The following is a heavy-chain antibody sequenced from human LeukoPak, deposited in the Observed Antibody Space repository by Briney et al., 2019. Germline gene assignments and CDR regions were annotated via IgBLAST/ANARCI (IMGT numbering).Heavy chain of an antibody. CDR2: ISPNSGGT. D-gene: IGHD4-23*01. CDR1: GYTFTGYY. J-gene: IGHJ4*02. Sequence: ASVKVSCKASGYTFTGYYMHWVRQAPGQGREWMGWISPNSGGTNYAQKFQGRVTMTRDTSISTAYMELSGLRYDDTAVYYCASALRWYPTYFDYWGQGTLVTVSS. CDR3: ASALRWYPTYFDY. V-gene: IGHV1-2*02.